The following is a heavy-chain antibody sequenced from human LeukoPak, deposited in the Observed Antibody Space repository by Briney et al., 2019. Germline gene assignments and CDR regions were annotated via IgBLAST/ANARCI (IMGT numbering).Heavy chain of an antibody. CDR1: GFTFSDYG. CDR3: AKDDMVAYFDS. CDR2: IRYDGSDK. D-gene: IGHD3-10*01. Sequence: PGGSLRLSCAASGFTFSDYGMHWVRQAPGKGLEWVALIRYDGSDKYYAGSVKGRFTISRDNSKNTLYLQVNSLRAEDTAVYYCAKDDMVAYFDSWGQGTLVTVSS. V-gene: IGHV3-30*02. J-gene: IGHJ4*02.